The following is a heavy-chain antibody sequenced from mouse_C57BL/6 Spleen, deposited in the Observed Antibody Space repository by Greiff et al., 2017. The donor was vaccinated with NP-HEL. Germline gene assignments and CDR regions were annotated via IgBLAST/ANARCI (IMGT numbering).Heavy chain of an antibody. J-gene: IGHJ4*01. CDR1: GYTFTEYT. V-gene: IGHV1-62-2*01. CDR3: ARDEGGYSNYELGRGAMDY. D-gene: IGHD2-5*01. CDR2: FYPGSGSI. Sequence: QVQLKQSGAELVKPGASVKLSCKASGYTFTEYTIHWVKQRSGQGLEWIGWFYPGSGSIKYNEKFKDKATLTADKSSSTVYMELSRLTSEDSAVYFCARDEGGYSNYELGRGAMDYWGQGTSVTVSA.